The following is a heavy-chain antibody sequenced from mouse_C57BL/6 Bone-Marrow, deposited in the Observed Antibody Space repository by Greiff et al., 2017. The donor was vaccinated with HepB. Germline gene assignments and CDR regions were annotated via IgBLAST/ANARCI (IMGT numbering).Heavy chain of an antibody. CDR3: ARSVISPLAPYYFDY. V-gene: IGHV1-72*01. D-gene: IGHD1-3*01. J-gene: IGHJ2*01. CDR2: IDPNSGGT. CDR1: GYTLTSYW. Sequence: QVQLQQPGAELVKPGASVKLSCKASGYTLTSYWMHWVKQRPGRGLEWIGRIDPNSGGTKYNEKFKSKATLTVDKPSSTAYMQLSSLTSEDSAVYYCARSVISPLAPYYFDYWGQGTTLTVSS.